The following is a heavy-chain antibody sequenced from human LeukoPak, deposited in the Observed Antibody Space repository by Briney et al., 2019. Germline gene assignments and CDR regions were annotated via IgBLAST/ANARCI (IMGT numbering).Heavy chain of an antibody. Sequence: PGGSLRLSCGCSGFTFSSYAMSWLRPAPGKGLDWVSAISGSGNDTFYANYVKDRFTIPRDNPKNPLNLQMNSLRAEDTAVYYCAKGGGSSCYSPSDYWGQGTLVSVST. CDR2: ISGSGNDT. CDR1: GFTFSSYA. V-gene: IGHV3-23*01. D-gene: IGHD2-15*01. CDR3: AKGGGSSCYSPSDY. J-gene: IGHJ4*02.